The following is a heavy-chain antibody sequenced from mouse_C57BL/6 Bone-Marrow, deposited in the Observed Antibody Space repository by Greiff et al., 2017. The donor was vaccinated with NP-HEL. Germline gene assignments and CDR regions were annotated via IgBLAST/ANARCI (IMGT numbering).Heavy chain of an antibody. V-gene: IGHV1-66*01. CDR3: GANFDY. Sequence: VQRVESGPELVKPGASVKISCKASGYSFTSYYIHWVKQRPGQGLEWIGWIYPGSGNTKYNEKFKGKATLTADTSSSTAYMQLSSLTSEDSAVYYCGANFDYWGQGTTLTVSS. CDR2: IYPGSGNT. CDR1: GYSFTSYY. J-gene: IGHJ2*01.